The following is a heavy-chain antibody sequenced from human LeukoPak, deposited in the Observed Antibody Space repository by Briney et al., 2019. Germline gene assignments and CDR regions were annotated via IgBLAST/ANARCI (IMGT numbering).Heavy chain of an antibody. Sequence: PGGSLRLSCAASGFTFSSYWMSWVRQAPGKGLEWVANIKQDGSEKYYVDSVKGRFTISRDNAKNSLYLQMNSLRAEDTAVYYCARVFYSYGEGWFGPWGQGTLVTVSS. V-gene: IGHV3-7*01. CDR2: IKQDGSEK. D-gene: IGHD4-17*01. CDR1: GFTFSSYW. CDR3: ARVFYSYGEGWFGP. J-gene: IGHJ5*02.